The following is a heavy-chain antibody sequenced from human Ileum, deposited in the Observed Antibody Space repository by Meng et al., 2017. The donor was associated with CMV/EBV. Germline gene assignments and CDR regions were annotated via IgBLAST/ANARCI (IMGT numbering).Heavy chain of an antibody. CDR3: AREQDGGNSFEY. Sequence: GGSLRLSCVASGFNFSAYTMNWVRQAAGKGLDWVSVIYAGHNTNYADSVKGRFTISRDNARKSVYLQMNGLGAEDTAVYYCAREQDGGNSFEYWGQGTPVTVSS. V-gene: IGHV3-69-1*01. CDR2: IYAGHNT. D-gene: IGHD4-23*01. CDR1: GFNFSAYT. J-gene: IGHJ4*02.